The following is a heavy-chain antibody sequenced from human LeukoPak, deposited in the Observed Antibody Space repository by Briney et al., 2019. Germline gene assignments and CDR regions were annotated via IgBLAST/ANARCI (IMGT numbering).Heavy chain of an antibody. D-gene: IGHD1-1*01. CDR3: ARGGSGARGTNGMDV. V-gene: IGHV3-74*01. CDR1: GFTFSSYW. J-gene: IGHJ6*02. Sequence: GGSLRLSCAASGFTFSSYWMHWVRQAPGKGLVWVSRINSDGSRTSYADSVKGRFTISRDNAKNTLYLQMNSLRAEDTAVYYCARGGSGARGTNGMDVWGQGTTVTVSS. CDR2: INSDGSRT.